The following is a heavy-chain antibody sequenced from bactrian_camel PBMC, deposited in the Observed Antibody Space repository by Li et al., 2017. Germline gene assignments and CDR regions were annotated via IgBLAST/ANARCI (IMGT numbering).Heavy chain of an antibody. Sequence: QVQLVESGGGLVQPGGSLTLSCAASGYTSSSFCMGWFRQAPGKEREGVAVIDSDGVTTYANTVKGRFTLSRDNDRNTLYLQMDRLTPEDTAMYYCASLPPGAWACIPDYPPFADVGQGTQVTVS. D-gene: IGHD4*01. CDR2: IDSDGVT. CDR1: GYTSSSFC. V-gene: IGHV3S26*01. J-gene: IGHJ4*01.